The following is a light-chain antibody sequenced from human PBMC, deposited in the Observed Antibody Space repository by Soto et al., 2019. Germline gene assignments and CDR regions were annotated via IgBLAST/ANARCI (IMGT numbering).Light chain of an antibody. CDR1: QSVSSY. CDR3: QQRSTWPLT. Sequence: EIVLTQSPATLSLSPGERATLSCRASQSVSSYLAWYQQKPGQAPRLLIYDASNRATGVPARFSGSGSGTDVTLTISSLEPEDFAVYYCQQRSTWPLTFGGGNKVEIK. V-gene: IGKV3-11*01. CDR2: DAS. J-gene: IGKJ4*01.